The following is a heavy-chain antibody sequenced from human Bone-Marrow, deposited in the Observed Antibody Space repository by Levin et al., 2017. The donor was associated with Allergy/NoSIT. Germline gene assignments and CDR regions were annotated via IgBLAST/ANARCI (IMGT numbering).Heavy chain of an antibody. D-gene: IGHD6-19*01. CDR1: SFPFRHSW. CDR2: INTDGRST. J-gene: IGHJ4*02. V-gene: IGHV3-74*01. Sequence: LPFSFSSFPFRHSWIHWIRQAPGKGLVWVSCINTDGRSTSYSESVKGRFTISRDNAKNTLYLQMNSLRAEDTAVYYCARGASGAVSPGDYWGQGTLVTVSS. CDR3: ARGASGAVSPGDY.